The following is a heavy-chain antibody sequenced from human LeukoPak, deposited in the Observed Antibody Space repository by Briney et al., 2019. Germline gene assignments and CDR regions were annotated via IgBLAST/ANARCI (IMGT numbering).Heavy chain of an antibody. J-gene: IGHJ2*01. CDR1: GGSIFSYY. CDR2: IYSNGIT. CDR3: ARRAYYDTSGYHPTSGYFDL. D-gene: IGHD3-22*01. V-gene: IGHV4-4*08. Sequence: SETLSLTCTVSGGSIFSYYWNWIRQPPGKGLEWLGYIYSNGITNYSPSLRSRGTISIAASENQFPLRLTSVTAAAAAMYYCARRAYYDTSGYHPTSGYFDLWGRGTLVTVSS.